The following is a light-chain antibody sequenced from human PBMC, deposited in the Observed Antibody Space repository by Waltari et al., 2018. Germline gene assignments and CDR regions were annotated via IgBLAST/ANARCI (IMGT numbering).Light chain of an antibody. CDR1: SSDVGGYNY. J-gene: IGLJ3*02. Sequence: QSALTQPAAVSGSPGQSITISCTGTSSDVGGYNYVSWYQQHPGKAPKLMSYDVSNRPPGVSIRFSGSKSVNTASLTISGLQAEDEADYYCSSYTSSSTLWVFGGGTKLTVL. CDR3: SSYTSSSTLWV. CDR2: DVS. V-gene: IGLV2-14*03.